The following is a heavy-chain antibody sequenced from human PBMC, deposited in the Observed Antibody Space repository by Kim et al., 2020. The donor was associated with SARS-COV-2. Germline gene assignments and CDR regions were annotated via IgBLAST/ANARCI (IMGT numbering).Heavy chain of an antibody. D-gene: IGHD6-13*01. V-gene: IGHV1-24*01. CDR3: ATVRPVRSSWPPETLFDY. CDR2: FDPEDGET. J-gene: IGHJ4*02. CDR1: GYTLTELS. Sequence: ASVKVSCKVSGYTLTELSMHWVRQAPGKGLEWMGGFDPEDGETIYAQKFQGRVTMTEDTSTDIAYMELSSLRSEDTAVYYCATVRPVRSSWPPETLFDYWGQGTLVTVSS.